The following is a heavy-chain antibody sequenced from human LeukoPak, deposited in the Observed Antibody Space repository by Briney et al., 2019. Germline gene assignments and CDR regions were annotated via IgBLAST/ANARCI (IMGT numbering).Heavy chain of an antibody. CDR2: ISGSGDDT. Sequence: PGGSLRLSCAASGFTFSFYAMTWVRQAPGKGLEWVSAISGSGDDTSYADSVKGRFTISRDNAKNSLYLQMNSLRAEDTAVYYCARDWYGGQLGFDYWGQGTLVTVSS. V-gene: IGHV3-23*01. J-gene: IGHJ4*02. CDR1: GFTFSFYA. D-gene: IGHD3-16*01. CDR3: ARDWYGGQLGFDY.